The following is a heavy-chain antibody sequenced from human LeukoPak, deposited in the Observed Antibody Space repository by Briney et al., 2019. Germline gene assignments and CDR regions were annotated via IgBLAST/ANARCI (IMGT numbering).Heavy chain of an antibody. D-gene: IGHD3-22*01. J-gene: IGHJ4*02. V-gene: IGHV3-20*04. CDR3: ARGVYYYDSSGPFDY. CDR1: GFTFDDYG. Sequence: GGSLRLSCAASGFTFDDYGMSWVRQAPGKGLEWVSGINWNGGSTGYADSVKGRFTISRDNAKNSLYLQMNSLRVEDTALYYCARGVYYYDSSGPFDYWGQGTLVTVSS. CDR2: INWNGGST.